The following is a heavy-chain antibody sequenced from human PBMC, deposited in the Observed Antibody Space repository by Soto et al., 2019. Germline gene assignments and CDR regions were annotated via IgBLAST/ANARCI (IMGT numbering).Heavy chain of an antibody. CDR2: ISAYNGNT. J-gene: IGHJ4*02. CDR3: ARHSSSSGNDY. D-gene: IGHD6-6*01. V-gene: IGHV1-18*04. CDR1: GYTFTSYC. Sequence: ASVEVSCKASGYTFTSYCISWVLQAPGQGLEWMGWISAYNGNTNYAQKLQGRVTMTTDTSTSTAYMELRSLRSDDTAVYYCARHSSSSGNDYWGQGTLVTVSS.